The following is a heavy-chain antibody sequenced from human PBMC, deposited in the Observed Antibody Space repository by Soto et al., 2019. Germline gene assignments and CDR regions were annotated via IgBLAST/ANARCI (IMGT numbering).Heavy chain of an antibody. Sequence: SETLSLTCTVSGDSISGYYWSWIRQPPGKGLEWIGYIHYSGSTNYNPSLQSRVTISVDTSKNQFSLKLSSVTAADTAVYYCARDLWGYCGTDCYPLDVWGQGTTVTVSS. V-gene: IGHV4-59*01. CDR2: IHYSGST. J-gene: IGHJ6*02. CDR3: ARDLWGYCGTDCYPLDV. CDR1: GDSISGYY. D-gene: IGHD2-21*02.